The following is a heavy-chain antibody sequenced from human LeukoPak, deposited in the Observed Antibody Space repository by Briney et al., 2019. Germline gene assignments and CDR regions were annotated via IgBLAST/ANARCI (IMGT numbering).Heavy chain of an antibody. CDR3: AKGGSPSGPYYYGMDV. V-gene: IGHV3-7*03. CDR1: GFTFSSYW. J-gene: IGHJ6*02. Sequence: GGSLRLSCAASGFTFSSYWMSWVRQAPGKGLEWVANIKQDGSEKYYVDSVKGRFTISRDNAKNSLYLQMNSLRAEDTAVYYCAKGGSPSGPYYYGMDVWGQGTTVTVSS. D-gene: IGHD6-6*01. CDR2: IKQDGSEK.